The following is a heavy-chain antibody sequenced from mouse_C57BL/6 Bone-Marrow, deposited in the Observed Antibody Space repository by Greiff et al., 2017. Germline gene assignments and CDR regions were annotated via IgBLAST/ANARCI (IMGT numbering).Heavy chain of an antibody. CDR3: ARFHSIYYGYDGAWFAY. D-gene: IGHD2-2*01. CDR2: INPSNGGT. J-gene: IGHJ3*01. CDR1: GYTFTSYW. V-gene: IGHV1-53*01. Sequence: VQLQQPGTELVKPGASVKLSCKASGYTFTSYWMHWVKQRPGQGLEWIGNINPSNGGTNYNEKFKSKATLTVDKSSSTAYMQLSSLTSEDSAVYYCARFHSIYYGYDGAWFAYWGQGTLVTVSA.